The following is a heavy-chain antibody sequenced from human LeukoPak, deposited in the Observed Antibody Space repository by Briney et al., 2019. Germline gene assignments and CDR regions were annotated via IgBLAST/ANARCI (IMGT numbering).Heavy chain of an antibody. CDR1: GFTFGSYG. CDR3: VIMHGYYDGSGYWVQ. D-gene: IGHD3-22*01. J-gene: IGHJ1*01. CDR2: ITPNADRT. V-gene: IGHV3-23*01. Sequence: GESLRLSCAASGFTFGSYGMSWVRQAPGKGLEWVSFITPNADRTSYADSVEGRFTISRDNPRNTLYMQMNSLRDEDTAIYYCVIMHGYYDGSGYWVQWGQGTLVTVSS.